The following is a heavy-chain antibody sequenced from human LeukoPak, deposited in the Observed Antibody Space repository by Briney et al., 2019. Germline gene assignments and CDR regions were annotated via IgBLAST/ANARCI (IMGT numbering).Heavy chain of an antibody. V-gene: IGHV3-9*01. CDR2: ISWNSGSI. J-gene: IGHJ4*02. CDR3: AKDSGIAVAGTREPFDY. Sequence: PGGSLRLSCAASGFTFDDYAMHWVRHAPGKGLEWVSGISWNSGSIGYADSVKGRFTISRDNAKNSLYLQMNSLRAEDTALYYCAKDSGIAVAGTREPFDYWGQGTLVTVSS. D-gene: IGHD6-19*01. CDR1: GFTFDDYA.